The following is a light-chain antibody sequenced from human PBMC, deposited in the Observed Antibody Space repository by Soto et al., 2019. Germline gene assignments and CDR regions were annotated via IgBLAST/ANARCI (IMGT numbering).Light chain of an antibody. Sequence: VLAQPPSASGTPGQTATISCSGTSSNIGSNAVNWYQQLPGTAPKLLIYSNNQRPSGVPDRFSGSKYGTSASLAITGLQSEDEADYYCATWDDSLNAYVFGTGTKVTVL. J-gene: IGLJ1*01. CDR2: SNN. CDR1: SSNIGSNA. V-gene: IGLV1-44*01. CDR3: ATWDDSLNAYV.